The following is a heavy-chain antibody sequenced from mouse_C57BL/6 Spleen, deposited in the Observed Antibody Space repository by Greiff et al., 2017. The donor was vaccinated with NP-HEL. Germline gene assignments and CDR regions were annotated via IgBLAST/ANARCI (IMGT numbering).Heavy chain of an antibody. J-gene: IGHJ1*03. Sequence: EVQLQQSGAELVKPGASVKLSCTASGFNFKDYYMHWVKQRTEQGLEWIGRIYPEDGETKYAPKFKGKATMTADTSSNTAYLQLSSLTSEDTAVYYGAGGYGSRYWYFDVWGTGTTVTVSS. CDR2: IYPEDGET. D-gene: IGHD1-1*01. CDR3: AGGYGSRYWYFDV. V-gene: IGHV14-2*01. CDR1: GFNFKDYY.